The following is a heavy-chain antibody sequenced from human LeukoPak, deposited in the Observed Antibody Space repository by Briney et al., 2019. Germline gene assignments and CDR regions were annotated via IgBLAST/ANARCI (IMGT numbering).Heavy chain of an antibody. CDR1: GYTFTGYY. Sequence: ASVKVSCKASGYTFTGYYMHWVRQAPGQRLEWMGWINPNSGGTNYAQKFQGRVTMTRDTSISTAYMELSRLRSDDTAVYYWARRLSRLSHQFDYWGQGTLVTVSS. D-gene: IGHD2/OR15-2a*01. CDR2: INPNSGGT. V-gene: IGHV1-2*02. CDR3: ARRLSRLSHQFDY. J-gene: IGHJ4*02.